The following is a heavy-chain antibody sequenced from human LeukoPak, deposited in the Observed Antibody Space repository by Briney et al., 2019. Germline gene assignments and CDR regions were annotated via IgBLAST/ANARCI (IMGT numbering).Heavy chain of an antibody. D-gene: IGHD3-10*01. V-gene: IGHV5-10-1*01. CDR1: GYSFTSYW. Sequence: PGESLRISCKGSGYSFTSYWISWVRQMPGKGLEWMGRIDPSDSYTNYSPSFQGYVTISADKSISTAYLQWSSLKASDTAMYYCARHWSGSGSYYNAGAFDIWGQGTMVTVSS. CDR3: ARHWSGSGSYYNAGAFDI. CDR2: IDPSDSYT. J-gene: IGHJ3*02.